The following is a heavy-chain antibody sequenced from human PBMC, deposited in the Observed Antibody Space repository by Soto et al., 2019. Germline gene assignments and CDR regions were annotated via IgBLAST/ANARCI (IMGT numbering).Heavy chain of an antibody. CDR1: VFTVSSNY. V-gene: IGHV3-53*01. CDR3: ERAVSSIATAEY. D-gene: IGHD3-3*02. Sequence: PGGSLRLSCAASVFTVSSNYMSWVRQAPGKGLEWVSVIYSGGSTYYADSVKGRFTISRDNSKNTLYLQMNSLRAEDTAVYYCERAVSSIATAEYWGQGTLVTLSS. CDR2: IYSGGST. J-gene: IGHJ4*02.